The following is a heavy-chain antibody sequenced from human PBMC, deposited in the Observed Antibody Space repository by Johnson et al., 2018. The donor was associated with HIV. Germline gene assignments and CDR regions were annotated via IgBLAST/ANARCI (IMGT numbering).Heavy chain of an antibody. D-gene: IGHD3-3*01. CDR1: GFTFGDYA. V-gene: IGHV3-49*04. J-gene: IGHJ3*02. CDR2: IRSKAYGGTT. Sequence: MLLVESGGGLVQPGRSLRLSCTASGFTFGDYAMSWVRQAPGKELEWVGFIRSKAYGGTTEYAASVKGRFTISRDDSKSIAYLQMNSLKTEDTAVYYCTRIWSSAGAFDIWGQGTMVTVSS. CDR3: TRIWSSAGAFDI.